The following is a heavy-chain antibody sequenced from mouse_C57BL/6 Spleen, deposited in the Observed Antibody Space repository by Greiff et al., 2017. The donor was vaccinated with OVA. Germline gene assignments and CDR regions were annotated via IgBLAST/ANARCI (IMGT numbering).Heavy chain of an antibody. CDR1: GYTFTSYW. CDR2: IHPNSGST. Sequence: VQLQQPGAELVKPGASVKLSCKASGYTFTSYWMHWVKQRPGQGLEWIGMIHPNSGSTNYNEKFKSKATLTVDKSSSTAYMQLSSLTSEDSAVYYCAREYYSQAMDYWGQGTSVTVSS. D-gene: IGHD2-12*01. CDR3: AREYYSQAMDY. V-gene: IGHV1-64*01. J-gene: IGHJ4*01.